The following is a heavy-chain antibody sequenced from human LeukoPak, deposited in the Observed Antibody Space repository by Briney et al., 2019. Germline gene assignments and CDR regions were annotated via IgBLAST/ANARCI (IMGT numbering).Heavy chain of an antibody. D-gene: IGHD2-2*01. CDR2: VSASADST. Sequence: GGSLRLSCAASGFTFSSYAMSWVRQAPGKGLEWVSAVSASADSTYYADSVKGRFTISRDNSKNTLFLQMHSPRAEDTAVYYCARRPAIFMDGVYYYSMDVWGQGTTVTVSS. CDR3: ARRPAIFMDGVYYYSMDV. CDR1: GFTFSSYA. J-gene: IGHJ6*02. V-gene: IGHV3-23*01.